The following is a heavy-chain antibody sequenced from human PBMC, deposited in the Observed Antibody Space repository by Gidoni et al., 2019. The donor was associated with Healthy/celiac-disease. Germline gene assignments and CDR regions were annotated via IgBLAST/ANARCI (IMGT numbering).Heavy chain of an antibody. V-gene: IGHV3-11*06. Sequence: QVQLVESGGGLVKPGGSLRLSCAASGFTFSDYYMSWIRQAPGKGLEWVSYISSSSSYTNYADSVKGRFTISRDNAKNSLYLQMNSLRAEDTAVYYCARDLIAARHEYNWFDPWGQGTLVTVSS. D-gene: IGHD6-6*01. CDR2: ISSSSSYT. J-gene: IGHJ5*02. CDR1: GFTFSDYY. CDR3: ARDLIAARHEYNWFDP.